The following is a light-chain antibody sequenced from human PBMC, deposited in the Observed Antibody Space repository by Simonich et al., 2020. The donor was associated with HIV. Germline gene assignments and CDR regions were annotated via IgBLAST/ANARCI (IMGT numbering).Light chain of an antibody. CDR2: DVS. Sequence: QSALTQPASVSGSPGQSITLSCPGTSSDVGGYKHVSWYQQHPGKAPKVMIYDVSKRPSGVSNRFAGSKSGNTASLTISGLQAEDEGDYYCSSYTSSSTWVFGGGTKLTVL. V-gene: IGLV2-14*01. CDR1: SSDVGGYKH. J-gene: IGLJ3*02. CDR3: SSYTSSSTWV.